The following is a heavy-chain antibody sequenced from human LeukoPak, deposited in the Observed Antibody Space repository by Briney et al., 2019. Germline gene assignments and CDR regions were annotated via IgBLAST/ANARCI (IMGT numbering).Heavy chain of an antibody. J-gene: IGHJ5*02. CDR2: VYHSGTT. CDR1: GGSVTSYY. D-gene: IGHD5-24*01. V-gene: IGHV4-59*02. Sequence: SETLSLTCAVSGGSVTSYYWSWVRQVPGKGLEWIGYVYHSGTTNYNPSLKSRVTISVDTSKNQFSLRLTSVTAADTAVYYCARGSQLLGCFDPWGQGTPVTVSS. CDR3: ARGSQLLGCFDP.